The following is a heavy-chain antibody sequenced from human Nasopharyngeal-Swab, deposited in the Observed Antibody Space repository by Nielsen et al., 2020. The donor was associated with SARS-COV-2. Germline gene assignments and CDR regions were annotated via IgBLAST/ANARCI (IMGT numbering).Heavy chain of an antibody. D-gene: IGHD6-13*01. Sequence: GESLKISCATSGFTFSPYTMTWVRQAPGKGLQWISYITSGNSVQYADSVRGRFTISRDNARKSVYLQLNSLRAEDTAVYYCARGPSSSRLDPWGQGSLVTVSS. V-gene: IGHV3-48*04. CDR3: ARGPSSSRLDP. CDR1: GFTFSPYT. J-gene: IGHJ5*02. CDR2: ITSGNSV.